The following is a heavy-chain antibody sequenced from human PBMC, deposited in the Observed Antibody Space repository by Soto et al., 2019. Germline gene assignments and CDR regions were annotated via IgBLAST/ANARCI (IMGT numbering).Heavy chain of an antibody. J-gene: IGHJ5*02. CDR3: ARGSVVTPAAIFHRVGDNWFDP. D-gene: IGHD2-2*01. CDR1: GGSFSGYS. Sequence: QVQLQQWGAGLLKPSETLSLTCAVHGGSFSGYSWTWIRQPPGKGLEWIGEINHRGSTKYNSSLKSRVTMSVDTSKNQFSLKVTSVTAADTAVYYCARGSVVTPAAIFHRVGDNWFDPWGQGTLVSVSS. V-gene: IGHV4-34*02. CDR2: INHRGST.